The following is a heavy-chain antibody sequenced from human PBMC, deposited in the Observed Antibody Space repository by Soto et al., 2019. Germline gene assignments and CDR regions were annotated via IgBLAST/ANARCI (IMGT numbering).Heavy chain of an antibody. D-gene: IGHD3-10*01. J-gene: IGHJ3*02. V-gene: IGHV4-34*01. CDR3: ARVWGGAFDI. CDR1: GGSFSSYS. CDR2: INHSGST. Sequence: SETLSLTCAVYGGSFSSYSWTWIRQSPGKGLGWIGQINHSGSTNYNPSLKSRVTMSVDKSKNQFSLKLSSVTAADTAVYYCARVWGGAFDIWGQGTMVTVSS.